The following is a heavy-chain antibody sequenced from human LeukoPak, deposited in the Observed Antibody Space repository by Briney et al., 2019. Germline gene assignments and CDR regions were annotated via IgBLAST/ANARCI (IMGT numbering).Heavy chain of an antibody. CDR2: IYHSGRT. Sequence: SETLSLTCTVSGYSISSGYYWGWIRQPPGKGLEWIGSIYHSGRTYYNPSLKSRVTISVDTSKNQFSLKLSSVTAADTAVYYCARQAKIHYYGSGSCFDYWGQGTLVTVSS. V-gene: IGHV4-38-2*02. CDR1: GYSISSGYY. CDR3: ARQAKIHYYGSGSCFDY. D-gene: IGHD3-10*01. J-gene: IGHJ4*02.